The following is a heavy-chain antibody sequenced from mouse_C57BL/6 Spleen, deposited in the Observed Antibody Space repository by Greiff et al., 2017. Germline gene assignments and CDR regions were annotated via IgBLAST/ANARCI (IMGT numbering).Heavy chain of an antibody. V-gene: IGHV1-82*01. Sequence: VQLQQSGPELVKPGASVKISCKASGYAFSSSWMNWAKQRPGKGLEWIGRIYPGDGDTNYNGKFKGKATLTADKSSSTAYMQLSSLTSEDSAVYFCARRGTHDYFDYWGQGTTLTVSS. D-gene: IGHD2-3*01. CDR3: ARRGTHDYFDY. J-gene: IGHJ2*01. CDR1: GYAFSSSW. CDR2: IYPGDGDT.